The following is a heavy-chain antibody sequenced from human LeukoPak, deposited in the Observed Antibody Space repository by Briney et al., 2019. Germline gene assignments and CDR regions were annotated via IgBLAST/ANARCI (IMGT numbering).Heavy chain of an antibody. J-gene: IGHJ4*02. D-gene: IGHD2-8*02. CDR2: ISASGGST. Sequence: GGSLRLSCAASGFTLSTYAMSWVRQAPGKGLEWVSVISASGGSTYSADSVKGRFTFSRDNSKNTLYLQMNSLRAEDTAIYYCATYRQVLLPFESWGQGTLVTVSS. V-gene: IGHV3-23*01. CDR1: GFTLSTYA. CDR3: ATYRQVLLPFES.